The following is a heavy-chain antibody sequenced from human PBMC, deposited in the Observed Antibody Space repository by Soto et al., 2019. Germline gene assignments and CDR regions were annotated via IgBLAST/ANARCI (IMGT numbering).Heavy chain of an antibody. D-gene: IGHD2-2*01. Sequence: EVQLVESGGGLVQPGGSLRLSCAASGFTFSGYWMSWVRQAPGKGLEWVANIKQDGSEKYYVDSVKGRFTISRDNAKNSRDLLMNSLRAEDTAVYYCAKNNRYCSSTNCFVFDYWGQGTLVTVSS. CDR2: IKQDGSEK. V-gene: IGHV3-7*01. CDR3: AKNNRYCSSTNCFVFDY. J-gene: IGHJ4*02. CDR1: GFTFSGYW.